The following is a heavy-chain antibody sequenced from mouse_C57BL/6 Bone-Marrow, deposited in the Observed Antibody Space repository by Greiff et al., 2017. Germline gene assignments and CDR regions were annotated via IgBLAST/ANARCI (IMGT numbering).Heavy chain of an antibody. CDR3: ARRRCFDY. CDR1: GYTFTDYY. J-gene: IGHJ2*01. Sequence: VQVVESGAELVRPGASVKLSCKASGYTFTDYYINWVKQRPGQGLEWIARIYPGSGNTYYNEKFKGKATLTAEKSSSTAYMQLSSLTSEDSAVYFCARRRCFDYWGQGTTLTVSS. CDR2: IYPGSGNT. V-gene: IGHV1-76*01.